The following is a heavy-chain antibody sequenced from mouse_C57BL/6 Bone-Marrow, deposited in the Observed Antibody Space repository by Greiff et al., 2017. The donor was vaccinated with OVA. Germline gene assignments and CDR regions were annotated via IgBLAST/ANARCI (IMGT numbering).Heavy chain of an antibody. CDR1: GYTFTSYW. D-gene: IGHD1-1*01. V-gene: IGHV1-64*01. Sequence: QVQLQQPGAELVKPGASVKLSCKASGYTFTSYWMHWVKQRPGQGLEWIGMIHPNSGSTNYNEKFKSKATLTVDKSSSTAYMQLSSLTSEDSAVYYCARRNYYGSSPDYWGQGTTLTVSS. CDR3: ARRNYYGSSPDY. J-gene: IGHJ2*01. CDR2: IHPNSGST.